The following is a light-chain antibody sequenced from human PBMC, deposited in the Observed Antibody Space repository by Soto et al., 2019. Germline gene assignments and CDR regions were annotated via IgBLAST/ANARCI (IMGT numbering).Light chain of an antibody. CDR2: TND. J-gene: IGLJ1*01. CDR1: TSNIGTNT. Sequence: QSVLTQPPSASGTPGQRVTLSFSGSTSNIGTNTVNWFQHVPGSAPKLLIYTNDQRPSGVPDRFSGSRSGTSAALDISGLQSEDEADYYCATWDDSVYVFGTGTKLTVL. CDR3: ATWDDSVYV. V-gene: IGLV1-44*01.